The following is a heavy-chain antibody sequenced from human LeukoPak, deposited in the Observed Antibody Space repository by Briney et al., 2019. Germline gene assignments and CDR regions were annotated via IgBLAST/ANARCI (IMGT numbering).Heavy chain of an antibody. V-gene: IGHV1-24*01. J-gene: IGHJ4*02. CDR3: AAGGIYSLLDY. CDR1: GDTLSELT. Sequence: ASVKVSCKVSGDTLSELTMHWVRQAPGRGLEWMGGFDPGAGEILYAQQFQGRVTMTEDTSTDTAYMELTSLRSEDSGVYFCAAGGIYSLLDYWGQGTLVTVSS. CDR2: FDPGAGEI. D-gene: IGHD3-10*01.